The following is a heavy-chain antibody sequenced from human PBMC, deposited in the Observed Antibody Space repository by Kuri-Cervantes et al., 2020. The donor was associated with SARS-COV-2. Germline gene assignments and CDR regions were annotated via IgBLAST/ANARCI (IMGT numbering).Heavy chain of an antibody. CDR3: ARAAGPAARTSWFDP. V-gene: IGHV4-34*01. J-gene: IGHJ5*02. D-gene: IGHD2-2*01. CDR2: INHSGST. CDR1: GGSFSGYY. Sequence: SETLSLTCAVYGGSFSGYYWSWIRQPPGEGLEWIGEINHSGSTNYNPSLKSRVTISVDTSKNQFSLKLSSVTAADTAVYYCARAAGPAARTSWFDPWGQGTLVTVSS.